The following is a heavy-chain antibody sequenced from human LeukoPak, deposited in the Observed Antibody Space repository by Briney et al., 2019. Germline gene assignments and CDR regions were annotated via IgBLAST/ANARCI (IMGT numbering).Heavy chain of an antibody. J-gene: IGHJ5*02. CDR2: INHSGST. D-gene: IGHD3-22*01. CDR1: GGSFSGYY. Sequence: KPSETLSLTCAVYGGSFSGYYWSWIRQPPGKGLEWIGGINHSGSTNYNPSLKSRVTISVDTSKNQFSLKLSSVTAADTAVYYCARGLVVGYYYDSSGYYNWFDPWGQGTLVTVSS. CDR3: ARGLVVGYYYDSSGYYNWFDP. V-gene: IGHV4-34*01.